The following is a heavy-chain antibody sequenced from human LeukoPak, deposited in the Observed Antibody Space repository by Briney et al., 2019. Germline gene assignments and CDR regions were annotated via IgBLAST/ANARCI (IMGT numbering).Heavy chain of an antibody. CDR1: GYSFTSYW. CDR3: ARAGTYYYYHMDV. J-gene: IGHJ6*03. Sequence: PGESLKISCKGSGYSFTSYWIGWVRQMPGKSLEWMGIIHPGDSDTRYSPSFQGQVTISADKSISTAYLQWSSLKASDTAIYYCARAGTYYYYHMDVWGKGTTVTVFS. CDR2: IHPGDSDT. D-gene: IGHD6-19*01. V-gene: IGHV5-51*03.